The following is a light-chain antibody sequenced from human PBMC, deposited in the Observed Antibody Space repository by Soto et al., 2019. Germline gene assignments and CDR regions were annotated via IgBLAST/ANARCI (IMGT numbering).Light chain of an antibody. CDR1: SSDVGGYNH. J-gene: IGLJ3*02. Sequence: QSVLTQPRSVSGSPGQSVTISCTGTSSDVGGYNHVSWYQQHPGKAPKLMIYDVSKWPSGVPDRFSGSKSGNTASLTISGLQAEDEAEYYCGSYAGHYMWVFGGGTQLTVL. CDR2: DVS. V-gene: IGLV2-11*01. CDR3: GSYAGHYMWV.